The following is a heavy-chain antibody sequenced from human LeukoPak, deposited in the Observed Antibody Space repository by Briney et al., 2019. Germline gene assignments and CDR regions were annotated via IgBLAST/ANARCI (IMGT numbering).Heavy chain of an antibody. J-gene: IGHJ1*01. V-gene: IGHV3-21*01. CDR3: ASTPSSSRPFQH. D-gene: IGHD6-13*01. CDR2: ISSSNSYI. CDR1: GFTFSSYS. Sequence: GGSLRLSCAASGFTFSSYSMNWVRQAPGKGLEWVSSISSSNSYIYYADSAKGRFTISRDNAKNSLYLQMNSLRAEDTAVYYCASTPSSSRPFQHWGQGTLVTASS.